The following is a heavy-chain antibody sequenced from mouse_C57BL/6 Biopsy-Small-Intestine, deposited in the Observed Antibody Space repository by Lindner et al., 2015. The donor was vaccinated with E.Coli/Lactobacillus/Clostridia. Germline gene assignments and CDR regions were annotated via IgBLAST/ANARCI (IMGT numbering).Heavy chain of an antibody. CDR2: IFPGGVYT. CDR1: GYTFINYW. D-gene: IGHD1-1*02. V-gene: IGHV1-63*01. CDR3: ARAHYGGAFDS. Sequence: VQLQESGTEVVRPGTSVKMSCKASGYTFINYWIGWAKQRPGHGLEWIGDIFPGGVYTHYNEKFKDKATLTADSSSNTAYLQFSSLTSEDSAIYYCARAHYGGAFDSWGQGTILSVSS. J-gene: IGHJ2*01.